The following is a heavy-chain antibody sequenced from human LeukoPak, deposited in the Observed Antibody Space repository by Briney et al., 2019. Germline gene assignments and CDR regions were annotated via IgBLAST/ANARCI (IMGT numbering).Heavy chain of an antibody. CDR2: FDPEDGET. V-gene: IGHV1-24*01. Sequence: GASVKVSCKVSGYTLTELSMHWVRQAPGKGLEWMGGFDPEDGETIYAQMFQGRVTMTEDTSTDTAYMEQSSLRSEDTAVYYCATGDYGDYAFDYWGQGTLVTVSS. CDR3: ATGDYGDYAFDY. CDR1: GYTLTELS. D-gene: IGHD4-17*01. J-gene: IGHJ4*02.